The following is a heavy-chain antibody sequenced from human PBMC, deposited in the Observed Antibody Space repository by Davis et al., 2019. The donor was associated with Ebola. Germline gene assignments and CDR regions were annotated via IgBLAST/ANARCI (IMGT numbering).Heavy chain of an antibody. D-gene: IGHD6-19*01. CDR3: AMGSSGSPFEY. Sequence: PGGSLRLSCAASGFTFSSYVMRWVRQAPGKGPEWVSSITASGSSTYYAGSVKGRFTISRDNSKNTLSLQMNSLRAEDTAVYYCAMGSSGSPFEYWGQGTLATVSS. CDR1: GFTFSSYV. CDR2: ITASGSST. V-gene: IGHV3-23*01. J-gene: IGHJ4*02.